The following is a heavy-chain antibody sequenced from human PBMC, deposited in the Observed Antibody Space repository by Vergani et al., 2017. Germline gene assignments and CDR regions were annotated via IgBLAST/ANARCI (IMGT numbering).Heavy chain of an antibody. CDR2: INPSGGST. D-gene: IGHD7-27*01. V-gene: IGHV1-46*01. CDR1: GYTFTSYY. J-gene: IGHJ6*02. CDR3: ARPNWGYGGMDV. Sequence: QVQLVQSGAEVKKPGASVKVSCKASGYTFTSYYMHWVRQAPGQGLEWMGIINPSGGSTSYAQKFQGRVTMTRDTSTSTVYMELSSLRSDDTAMYYCARPNWGYGGMDVWGQGTTVTVSS.